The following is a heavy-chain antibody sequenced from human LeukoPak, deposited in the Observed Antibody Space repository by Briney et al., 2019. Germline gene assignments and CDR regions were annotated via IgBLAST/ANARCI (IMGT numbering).Heavy chain of an antibody. CDR2: IYPGDSDT. V-gene: IGHV5-51*01. Sequence: GESVNISCRGSGYRFTSYWSGWVRQMPGKGLVWMAIIYPGDSDTRYNPSFQGQVPISADKPIHPASLQGRRLRASDPPVYYCARHGYYYDSSGYPYYFDSWGQGTLVTVSS. J-gene: IGHJ4*02. D-gene: IGHD3-22*01. CDR3: ARHGYYYDSSGYPYYFDS. CDR1: GYRFTSYW.